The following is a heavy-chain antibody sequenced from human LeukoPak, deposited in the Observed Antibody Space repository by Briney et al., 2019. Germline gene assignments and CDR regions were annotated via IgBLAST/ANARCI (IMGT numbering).Heavy chain of an antibody. CDR1: GGSISSGGYS. Sequence: SQTLSLTCAVSGGSISSGGYSWSWIRQPPGKGLEWIGYIYHSGSTYYNPSLKSRVTISVDRSKNQFSLKLSPVTAADTAVYYCRAYCGGDCYPNYYYYGMDVWGQGTTVTVSS. D-gene: IGHD2-21*02. CDR3: RAYCGGDCYPNYYYYGMDV. CDR2: IYHSGST. V-gene: IGHV4-30-2*01. J-gene: IGHJ6*02.